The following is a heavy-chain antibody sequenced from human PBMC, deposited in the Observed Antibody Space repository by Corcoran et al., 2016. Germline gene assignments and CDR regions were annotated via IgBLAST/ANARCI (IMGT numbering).Heavy chain of an antibody. CDR2: IIPIFGTA. V-gene: IGHV1-69*01. D-gene: IGHD3-10*01. CDR1: GGTFSSYA. CDR3: ARRVDYYGSGSPSWFDP. J-gene: IGHJ5*02. Sequence: VQLVQSGAEVKKPGSSVKVSCKASGGTFSSYAISWVRQAPGQGLEWMGGIIPIFGTANYAQKFQGRVTITADESTSTAYMELSSLRSEDTAVSYCARRVDYYGSGSPSWFDPWGQGTLVTVSS.